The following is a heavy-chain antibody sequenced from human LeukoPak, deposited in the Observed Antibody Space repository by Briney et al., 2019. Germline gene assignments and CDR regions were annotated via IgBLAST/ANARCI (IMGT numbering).Heavy chain of an antibody. D-gene: IGHD4/OR15-4a*01. Sequence: GASVKVSCKTSGYSFSTYGISWVRQAPGQGLGWMGWISAYNGNTNYAQKFQGRVTMTTDTSTSTAHLEMRSLRPDDTAVYYCARETIEAFDVWGQGTMVTVSS. CDR1: GYSFSTYG. V-gene: IGHV1-18*01. J-gene: IGHJ3*01. CDR2: ISAYNGNT. CDR3: ARETIEAFDV.